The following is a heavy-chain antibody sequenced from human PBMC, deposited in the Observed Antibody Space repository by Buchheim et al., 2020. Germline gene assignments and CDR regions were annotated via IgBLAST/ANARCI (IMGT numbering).Heavy chain of an antibody. V-gene: IGHV1-46*01. D-gene: IGHD3-9*01. CDR3: ARPSLTKPIRYFDWLPDHEYYYYGMDV. CDR1: GYTFTSYY. J-gene: IGHJ6*02. CDR2: INPSGGST. Sequence: QVQLVQSGAEVKKPGASVKVSCKASGYTFTSYYMHWVRQAPGQGLEWMGIINPSGGSTSYAQKFQGRVTMTRDTSTSTVYMELSSLRSEDTAVYYCARPSLTKPIRYFDWLPDHEYYYYGMDVWGQGTT.